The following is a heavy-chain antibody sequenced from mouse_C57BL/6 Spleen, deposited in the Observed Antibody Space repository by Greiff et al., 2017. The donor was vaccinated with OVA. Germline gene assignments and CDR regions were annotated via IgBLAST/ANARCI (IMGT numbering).Heavy chain of an antibody. CDR2: INPNYGTT. CDR1: GYSFTDYN. Sequence: VQLKESGPELVKPGASVKISCKASGYSFTDYNMNWVKQSNGKSLEWIGVINPNYGTTSYNQKFKGKATLTVDQSSSTAYMQLNSLTSEDSAVYYCARLDYYGSSFYYFDYGGQGTTLTVSS. J-gene: IGHJ2*01. D-gene: IGHD1-1*01. CDR3: ARLDYYGSSFYYFDY. V-gene: IGHV1-39*01.